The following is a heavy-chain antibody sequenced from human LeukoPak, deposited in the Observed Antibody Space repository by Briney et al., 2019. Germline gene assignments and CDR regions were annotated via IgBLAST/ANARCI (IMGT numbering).Heavy chain of an antibody. D-gene: IGHD3-9*01. V-gene: IGHV4-38-2*02. Sequence: SETLSLTCTVSGYSNSAVSYWGWFRQAPGKGLEWIANIYHTGSAYYNPSLKSRLTVSIDASKNQFSLGLASVTAADTAVYYCARYSRAHPDYFFDYWGQGTLVTVSS. CDR1: GYSNSAVSY. J-gene: IGHJ4*02. CDR2: IYHTGSA. CDR3: ARYSRAHPDYFFDY.